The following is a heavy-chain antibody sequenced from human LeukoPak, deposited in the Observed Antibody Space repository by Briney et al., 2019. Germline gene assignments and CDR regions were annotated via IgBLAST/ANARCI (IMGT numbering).Heavy chain of an antibody. Sequence: PGGSLRLSCAASGFTFTNNFMSWVRQAPGRGLQWVSSIDPSGYTIFYADSVKGRFTIPRDNAKNSLYLQMNSLRAEDTAVYYCAELGITMIGGVWGKGTTVTISS. CDR2: IDPSGYTI. CDR1: GFTFTNNF. V-gene: IGHV3-21*01. CDR3: AELGITMIGGV. J-gene: IGHJ6*04. D-gene: IGHD3-10*02.